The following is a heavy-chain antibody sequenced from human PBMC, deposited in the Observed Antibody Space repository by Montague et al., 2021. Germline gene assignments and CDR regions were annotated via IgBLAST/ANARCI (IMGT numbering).Heavy chain of an antibody. D-gene: IGHD6-13*01. CDR2: ITLDGSST. CDR1: GFSFSSYW. Sequence: SLRPSCAASGFSFSSYWMHWVRQAPGKGLLWVSRITLDGSSTTFADSVKGRFTTSRDNAKATLYLQMNSLRVEDTAVHYCARNLASAAPGAFDIWGQGTMVTVSS. J-gene: IGHJ3*02. CDR3: ARNLASAAPGAFDI. V-gene: IGHV3-74*01.